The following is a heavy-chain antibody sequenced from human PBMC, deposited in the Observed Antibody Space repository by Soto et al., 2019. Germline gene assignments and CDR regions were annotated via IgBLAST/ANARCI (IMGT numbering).Heavy chain of an antibody. CDR2: IYWDDDK. Sequence: QITLKESGPTLVKPTQTLTLTCTFSGFSLSTSGVGVGWIRQPPGKALEWLALIYWDDDKRYSPSLKSRLTITKDSSKNQVVLTMTNMDPVATATYYCANFCDSSGYTGYWGQGTLVTVSS. J-gene: IGHJ4*02. V-gene: IGHV2-5*02. D-gene: IGHD3-22*01. CDR3: ANFCDSSGYTGY. CDR1: GFSLSTSGVG.